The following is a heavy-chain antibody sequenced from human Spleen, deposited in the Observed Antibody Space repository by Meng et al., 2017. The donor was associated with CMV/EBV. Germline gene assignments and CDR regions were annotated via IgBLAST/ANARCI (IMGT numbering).Heavy chain of an antibody. D-gene: IGHD3-9*01. V-gene: IGHV4-39*02. CDR3: AREVSVGDYDILTGSYYFDY. Sequence: SETLSLTCTVSGGSINDTNYYWGWIRQPPGKGLEWIGSIYYSGNTYYNPSLKSRVTISVDTSKNQFSLQLNSVTATDTAVYYCAREVSVGDYDILTGSYYFDYWGQGTLVTVSS. CDR2: IYYSGNT. J-gene: IGHJ4*02. CDR1: GGSINDTNYY.